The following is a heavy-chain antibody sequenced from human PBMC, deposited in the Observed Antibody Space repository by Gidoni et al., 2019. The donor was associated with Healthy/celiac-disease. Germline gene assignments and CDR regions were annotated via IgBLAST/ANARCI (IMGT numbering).Heavy chain of an antibody. D-gene: IGHD4-17*01. Sequence: EVQLVESGGGVVRPGGSLRLSCAASGFTFDDYGMSWVRQAPGKGLGWVFGSNWNGGSTGYADSVKGRFTISRDNAKNSLYLQMNSLRAEDTALYYCARVHYGGGDYYFDYWGQGTLVTVSS. V-gene: IGHV3-20*04. CDR2: SNWNGGST. J-gene: IGHJ4*02. CDR1: GFTFDDYG. CDR3: ARVHYGGGDYYFDY.